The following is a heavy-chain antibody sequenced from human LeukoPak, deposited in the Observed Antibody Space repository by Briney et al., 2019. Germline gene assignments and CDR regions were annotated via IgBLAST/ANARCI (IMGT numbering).Heavy chain of an antibody. CDR1: GGSFSDYY. V-gene: IGHV4-34*01. CDR3: AGLGGETYYDSSGYFD. D-gene: IGHD3-22*01. CDR2: IDHSGST. Sequence: PSETLSLTCAVYGGSFSDYYWSWIRQPPGKGLEWIGEIDHSGSTNYNPSLKSRVTMSVDTSKNQFSLKLSSVTAADTAVYYCAGLGGETYYDSSGYFDWGQGTLVTVSS. J-gene: IGHJ4*02.